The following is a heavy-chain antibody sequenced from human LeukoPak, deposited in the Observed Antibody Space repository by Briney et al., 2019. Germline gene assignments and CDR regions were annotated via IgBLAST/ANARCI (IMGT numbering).Heavy chain of an antibody. CDR2: ISWNSGSI. D-gene: IGHD6-6*01. CDR1: GFTFDDYA. CDR3: AKSRLYSSSYFDY. V-gene: IGHV3-9*01. Sequence: LRLSCAASGFTFDDYAMHWVRQAPGKGLEWVSGISWNSGSIGYADSVKGRFTISRDNAKNSLYLQMSSLRAEGTALYYCAKSRLYSSSYFDYWGQGTLVTVSS. J-gene: IGHJ4*02.